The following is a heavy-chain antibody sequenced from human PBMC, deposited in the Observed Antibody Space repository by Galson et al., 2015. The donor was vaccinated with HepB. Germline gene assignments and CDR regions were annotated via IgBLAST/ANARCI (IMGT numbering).Heavy chain of an antibody. CDR3: AANCTTSSCNTGGGIDS. V-gene: IGHV4-34*01. D-gene: IGHD2-2*02. Sequence: ETLSLTCTVFGESFSDYSRSWIRQPPGKGLEWIGEIDHSGSSNYSPSLESRVTISLDTPRNQFSLKLNSVTAADTAMYYCAANCTTSSCNTGGGIDSWGQGTLVTVSS. CDR2: IDHSGSS. J-gene: IGHJ4*02. CDR1: GESFSDYS.